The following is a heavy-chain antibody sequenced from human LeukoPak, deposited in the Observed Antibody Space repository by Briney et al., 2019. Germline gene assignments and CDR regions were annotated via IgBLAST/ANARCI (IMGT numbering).Heavy chain of an antibody. J-gene: IGHJ4*02. V-gene: IGHV4-59*01. CDR1: GGSISSYY. D-gene: IGHD3-22*01. CDR3: ARGDSSGAIDY. Sequence: KPSETLSLTCTVSGGSISSYYWSWIRQPPGKGLEWIGYIYYSGSTNHNPSLKSRVTISVDTSKNQFSLKLSSVTAADTAVYYCARGDSSGAIDYWGQGTLVTVSS. CDR2: IYYSGST.